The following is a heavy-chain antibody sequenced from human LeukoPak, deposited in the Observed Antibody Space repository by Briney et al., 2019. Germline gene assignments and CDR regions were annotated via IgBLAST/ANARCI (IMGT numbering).Heavy chain of an antibody. CDR2: ISYDGSNK. CDR3: ASDALDI. J-gene: IGHJ3*02. CDR1: GFTFSSYA. V-gene: IGHV3-30*04. Sequence: AGGSLRLSCAASGFTFSSYAMHWVRQAPGKGLEWVAVISYDGSNKYYADSVKGRFTISRDNSKNTLYLQMNSLRAADTAVYYCASDALDIWGQGTLVTVSS.